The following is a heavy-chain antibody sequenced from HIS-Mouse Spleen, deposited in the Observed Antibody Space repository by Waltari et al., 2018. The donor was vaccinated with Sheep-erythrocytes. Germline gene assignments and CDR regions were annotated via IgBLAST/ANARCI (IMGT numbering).Heavy chain of an antibody. D-gene: IGHD5-12*01. J-gene: IGHJ4*02. CDR1: GYSFTSYW. CDR3: ARLFYVDIVATTLFDY. CDR2: MYPGDSAT. Sequence: EVQLVQSGAEVKKPGESLKISCKGSGYSFTSYWIGWVRQRPGKGLEWMGIMYPGDSATRYSPSVQGQVNISADKSISTAYLQWSSLKAADTAMYYCARLFYVDIVATTLFDYWGQGTLVTVSS. V-gene: IGHV5-51*01.